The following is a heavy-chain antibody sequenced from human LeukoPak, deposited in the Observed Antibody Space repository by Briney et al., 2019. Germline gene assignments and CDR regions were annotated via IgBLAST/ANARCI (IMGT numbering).Heavy chain of an antibody. V-gene: IGHV3-30*18. CDR1: GFTFSSYG. D-gene: IGHD3-10*01. CDR3: AKDKRYSGSGSYIFDY. Sequence: PGGSLRLSCAASGFTFSSYGMPWVRPAPGKGLERVAVISYDGSNKYYADSVKGRFTTSRDNSKNTLYLQMTSLRAEDTAVYYCAKDKRYSGSGSYIFDYWGQGTLVTVSS. CDR2: ISYDGSNK. J-gene: IGHJ4*02.